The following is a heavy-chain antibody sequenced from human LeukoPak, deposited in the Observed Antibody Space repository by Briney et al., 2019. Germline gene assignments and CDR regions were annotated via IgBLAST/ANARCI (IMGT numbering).Heavy chain of an antibody. V-gene: IGHV4-30-4*01. D-gene: IGHD3-10*01. CDR3: ARAYGLWFGEPKGLYYFDY. CDR1: GGSISSGDYY. J-gene: IGHJ4*02. CDR2: IYYSGST. Sequence: SETLSLTCTVFGGSISSGDYYWSWIRQPPGKGLEWIGYIYYSGSTYYNPSLKSRVTISVDTSKNQFSLKLSSVTAADTAVYYCARAYGLWFGEPKGLYYFDYWGQGTLVTVSS.